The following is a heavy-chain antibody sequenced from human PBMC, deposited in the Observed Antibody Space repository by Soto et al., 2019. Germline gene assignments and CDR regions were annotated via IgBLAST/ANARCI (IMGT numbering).Heavy chain of an antibody. D-gene: IGHD3-22*01. V-gene: IGHV3-30-3*01. CDR3: ARGSPDSSGYYSDYFDY. CDR1: GFTFSSYA. CDR2: ISYDGSNK. J-gene: IGHJ4*02. Sequence: GWSLRLSCAASGFTFSSYAMHWVRQAPGKGLEWVAVISYDGSNKYYADSVKGRFTISRDNSKNTLYLQMNSLRAEDTAVYYCARGSPDSSGYYSDYFDYWGQGTLVTVSS.